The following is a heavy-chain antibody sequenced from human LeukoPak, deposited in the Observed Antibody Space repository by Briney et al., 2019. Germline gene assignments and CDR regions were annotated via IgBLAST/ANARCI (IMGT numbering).Heavy chain of an antibody. D-gene: IGHD2-8*02. Sequence: GGSLRLSCAASGFTFSSHGMSWVRQAPRKGLEWVSGIVGGAGGTYYADSVKGRFTISRDNSKNTLYLQMNSLRAEDTAVYYCATYRQVLLPFESWGQGTLVTVSS. CDR1: GFTFSSHG. CDR2: IVGGAGGT. V-gene: IGHV3-23*01. CDR3: ATYRQVLLPFES. J-gene: IGHJ4*02.